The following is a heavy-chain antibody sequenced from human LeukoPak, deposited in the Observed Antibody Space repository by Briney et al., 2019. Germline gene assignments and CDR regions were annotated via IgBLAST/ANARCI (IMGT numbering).Heavy chain of an antibody. CDR2: IYSSGST. J-gene: IGHJ4*02. CDR3: ARDEEI. V-gene: IGHV4-4*07. D-gene: IGHD5-24*01. Sequence: PSETLSLTCSVSGGSIRSYYWSWIRQPAGKGLEWIGRIYSSGSTRYNLSLESRVTMSVDTSKDQISVKLSSVTAADTAVYYCARDEEIWGPGTLVTVSS. CDR1: GGSIRSYY.